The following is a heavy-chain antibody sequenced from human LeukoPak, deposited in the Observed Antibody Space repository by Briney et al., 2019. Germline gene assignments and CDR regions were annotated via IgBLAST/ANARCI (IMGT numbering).Heavy chain of an antibody. CDR3: ARDTRTMTAVTRGQHYYYGLDV. D-gene: IGHD4-17*01. J-gene: IGHJ6*02. V-gene: IGHV1-46*01. Sequence: VASVKVSCKASGYTFTNYYLHWVRQAPGHGLEWMAIINPSDGGTYYEQKLQGRVTVTRDTSTSTVYMELSSLRSEDTAVYYCARDTRTMTAVTRGQHYYYGLDVWGQGTTVTVSS. CDR2: INPSDGGT. CDR1: GYTFTNYY.